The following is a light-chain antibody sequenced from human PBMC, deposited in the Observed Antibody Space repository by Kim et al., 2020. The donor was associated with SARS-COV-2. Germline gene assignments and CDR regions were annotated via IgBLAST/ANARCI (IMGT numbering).Light chain of an antibody. CDR3: QQYNNWQYT. CDR2: AAS. J-gene: IGKJ2*01. V-gene: IGKV3-15*01. CDR1: RSINSN. Sequence: EKVMTQSPATLSVSPGERATLSCRASRSINSNLAWYQQKPGQAPRLLIYAASTRATGIPARFSGSGSGTQFTLTISSLQSEDFAVYYCQQYNNWQYTFGQGTKLEI.